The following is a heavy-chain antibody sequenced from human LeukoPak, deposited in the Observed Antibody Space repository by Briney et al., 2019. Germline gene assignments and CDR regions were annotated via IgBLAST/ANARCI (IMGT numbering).Heavy chain of an antibody. D-gene: IGHD1-26*01. CDR3: ARHLMWSDAFDI. V-gene: IGHV4-59*12. CDR1: GGSMRNYY. Sequence: SETLSLTCTVSGGSMRNYYWSWVRQPPGKGLEWIGYGYYTGNTNYNPSLKSRVTISVDTSKNQFSLKLSSVTAAGTAVYYCARHLMWSDAFDIWGQGTMVTVSS. CDR2: GYYTGNT. J-gene: IGHJ3*02.